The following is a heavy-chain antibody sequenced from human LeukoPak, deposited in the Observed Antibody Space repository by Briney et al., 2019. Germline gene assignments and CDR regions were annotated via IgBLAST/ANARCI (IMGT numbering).Heavy chain of an antibody. V-gene: IGHV4-34*01. J-gene: IGHJ5*02. Sequence: SETLSLTCAVYGGSFSGYYWSWIRQPPGKGLEWIGEINHSGSTNYNPSLKSRVTISVDTSKNQFSLKLSSVTAADTAVYYCARDNRGYCSSTSCHNWFDPWGQGTLVTVSS. CDR3: ARDNRGYCSSTSCHNWFDP. CDR2: INHSGST. D-gene: IGHD2-2*01. CDR1: GGSFSGYY.